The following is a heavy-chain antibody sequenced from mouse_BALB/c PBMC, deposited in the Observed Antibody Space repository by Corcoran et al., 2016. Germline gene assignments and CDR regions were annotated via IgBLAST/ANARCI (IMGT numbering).Heavy chain of an antibody. CDR2: INTYTGEP. J-gene: IGHJ3*01. V-gene: IGHV9-1*02. D-gene: IGHD1-1*01. CDR1: GYTFTNYG. CDR3: ARGDGSSYRFAY. Sequence: QIQLVQSGPELKKPGETVKISCKASGYTFTNYGLNWVKQAPGKGLKWMGWINTYTGEPTYADDFKGRFAFSLENSASTAYLQINNLKNEDMATYFCARGDGSSYRFAYWGQGTLVTVSA.